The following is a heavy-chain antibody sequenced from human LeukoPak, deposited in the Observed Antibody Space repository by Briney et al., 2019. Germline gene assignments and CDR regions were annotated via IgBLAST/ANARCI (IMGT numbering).Heavy chain of an antibody. J-gene: IGHJ4*02. V-gene: IGHV1-18*04. D-gene: IGHD6-19*01. CDR2: ISAYNGNT. CDR1: GYTFTGYY. CDR3: ARDPYGQWLGS. Sequence: ASVKVSCKASGYTFTGYYMHWVRQAPGQGLEWMGWISAYNGNTNYAQKLQGRVTMTTDTSTSTAYMELRSLRSDDTAVYYCARDPYGQWLGSWGQGTLVTVSS.